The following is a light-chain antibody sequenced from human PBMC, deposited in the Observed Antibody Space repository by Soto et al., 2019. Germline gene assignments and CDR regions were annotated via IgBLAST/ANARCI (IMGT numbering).Light chain of an antibody. J-gene: IGKJ4*01. V-gene: IGKV3D-20*02. CDR2: GAS. CDR3: QQRFSWPPLT. Sequence: EIVVTQSPGTLSLSPGERATLSCRAIQSVSSSYLAWYQQKPGQAPRLLIYGASSRATGIPDRFSGSGSGTDFTLTISILEPEDFAVYYCQQRFSWPPLTFGEGTKVDI. CDR1: QSVSSSY.